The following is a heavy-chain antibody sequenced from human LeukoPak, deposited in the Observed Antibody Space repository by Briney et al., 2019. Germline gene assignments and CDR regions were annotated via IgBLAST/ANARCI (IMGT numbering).Heavy chain of an antibody. CDR2: IFGSGDTT. J-gene: IGHJ4*02. CDR1: GFTISSYG. D-gene: IGHD5-12*01. Sequence: QPGGSLRLSCAASGFTISSYGMNWVRQAPGKGLEWVSVIFGSGDTTYYADSVKGRFTISRDTSKNTLYLQMHSLRAEDTAVYYCAKDQRPDSGYDIDYWGQGTLVTVSS. V-gene: IGHV3-23*01. CDR3: AKDQRPDSGYDIDY.